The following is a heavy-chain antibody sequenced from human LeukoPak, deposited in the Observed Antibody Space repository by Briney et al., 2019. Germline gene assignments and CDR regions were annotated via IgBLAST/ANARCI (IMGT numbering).Heavy chain of an antibody. J-gene: IGHJ4*02. D-gene: IGHD5-18*01. CDR3: ARARFYSYGYYDY. Sequence: SETLSLTCTVSGASVNSGNYYWSWIRQPPGKGLEWIGYIYYSGSTNYNPSLKSRVTISVDTSKNQFSLKLSSVTAADTAVYYCARARFYSYGYYDYWGQGTLVTVSS. CDR2: IYYSGST. CDR1: GASVNSGNYY. V-gene: IGHV4-61*01.